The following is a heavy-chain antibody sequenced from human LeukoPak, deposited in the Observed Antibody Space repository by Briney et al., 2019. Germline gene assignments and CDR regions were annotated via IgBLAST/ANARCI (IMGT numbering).Heavy chain of an antibody. CDR2: IHYSGST. Sequence: SETLSLTCTVSGGSISDSRHYWGWIRQPPGQGLEWIGSIHYSGSTYHNPSLRSRLTISVDTSNNQFSLKLISVTAADTAVYYCARPLYYYYYMDVWGKGTTVTVSS. V-gene: IGHV4-39*01. J-gene: IGHJ6*03. CDR3: ARPLYYYYYMDV. CDR1: GGSISDSRHY.